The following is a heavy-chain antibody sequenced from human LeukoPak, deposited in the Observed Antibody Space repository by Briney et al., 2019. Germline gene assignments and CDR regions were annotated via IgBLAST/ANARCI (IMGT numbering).Heavy chain of an antibody. J-gene: IGHJ6*03. V-gene: IGHV3-48*04. CDR1: GFTFSGYS. Sequence: GGSLRLSCAASGFTFSGYSMNWVRQAPGKGLEWVSYISSSSSTIYYADSVKGRFTISRDNAKNSLYLQMNSLRAEDTAVYYCAREGNYYYYYYMDVWGKGTTVTVSS. CDR3: AREGNYYYYYYMDV. D-gene: IGHD3-10*01. CDR2: ISSSSSTI.